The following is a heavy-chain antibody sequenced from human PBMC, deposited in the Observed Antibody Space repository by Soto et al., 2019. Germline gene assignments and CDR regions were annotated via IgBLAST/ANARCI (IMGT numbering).Heavy chain of an antibody. Sequence: EVQLVESGGGLVKPGGSLRLSCAASGFTFSSYSMNWVRQAPGKGLEWVSSISSSSSYIYYADSVKGRFTISRDNAKNSLYLQMNSLRAEDTAVYYCARDRRWLQTHRAFDYWGQGTLVTVSS. V-gene: IGHV3-21*01. D-gene: IGHD5-12*01. CDR3: ARDRRWLQTHRAFDY. CDR1: GFTFSSYS. CDR2: ISSSSSYI. J-gene: IGHJ4*02.